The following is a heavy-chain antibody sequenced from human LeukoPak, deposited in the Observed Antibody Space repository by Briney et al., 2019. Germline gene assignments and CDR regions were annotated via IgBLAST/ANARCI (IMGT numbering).Heavy chain of an antibody. J-gene: IGHJ3*02. D-gene: IGHD3-22*01. CDR2: IWYDGSNK. CDR1: GFTFSSYA. CDR3: ARDVSAYYYDSSGYTDAFDI. Sequence: GGSLRLSCAASGFTFSSYAMHWVRQAPGKGLEWVAVIWYDGSNKYYADSVKGRFTISRDNSKNTLYLQMNSLRAEDTAVYYCARDVSAYYYDSSGYTDAFDIWGQGTMVTVSS. V-gene: IGHV3-33*01.